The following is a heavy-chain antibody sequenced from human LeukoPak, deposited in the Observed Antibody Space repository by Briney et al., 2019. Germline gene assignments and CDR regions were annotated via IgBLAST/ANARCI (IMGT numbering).Heavy chain of an antibody. D-gene: IGHD2-2*01. CDR1: GGSISSYY. Sequence: PSETLSLTCTVSGGSISSYYWSWIRQPAGKGLEWIGRIYTSGSTNYNPSLKSRVTMSVDTSKNQFSLKLSSVTAADTAVYYCARHGSSTSCFRFCNWFDPWDQGTLVTVSS. CDR2: IYTSGST. V-gene: IGHV4-4*07. J-gene: IGHJ5*02. CDR3: ARHGSSTSCFRFCNWFDP.